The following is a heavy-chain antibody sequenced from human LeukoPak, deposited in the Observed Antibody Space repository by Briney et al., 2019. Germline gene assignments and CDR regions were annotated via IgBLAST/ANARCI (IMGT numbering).Heavy chain of an antibody. CDR3: AKDALSSGYYAPAYFDY. J-gene: IGHJ4*02. Sequence: GRSLRLSCAASGFTFDDYAMHWVRQAPGKGLEWVSGISWNSGGIGYADSVKGRFTISRDNAKNSLYLQMNSLRAEDTALYYCAKDALSSGYYAPAYFDYWGQGTLVTVSS. CDR1: GFTFDDYA. CDR2: ISWNSGGI. D-gene: IGHD3-22*01. V-gene: IGHV3-9*01.